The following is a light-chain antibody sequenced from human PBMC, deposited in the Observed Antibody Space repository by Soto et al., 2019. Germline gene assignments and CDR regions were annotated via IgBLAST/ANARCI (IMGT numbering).Light chain of an antibody. CDR2: GAS. Sequence: EILMTQSPVTLSVSPGERATLSCRASRSVRSNLAWYQQKPGQAPRLLIYGASARATGVPARFSGRGSGTEFTLTINSLQTEDFAVYFCQQYYSWPPFTFGGGTTVEI. CDR1: RSVRSN. V-gene: IGKV3-15*01. J-gene: IGKJ4*01. CDR3: QQYYSWPPFT.